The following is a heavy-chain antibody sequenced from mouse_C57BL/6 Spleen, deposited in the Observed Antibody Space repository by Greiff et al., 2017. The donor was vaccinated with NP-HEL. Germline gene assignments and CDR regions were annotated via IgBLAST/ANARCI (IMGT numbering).Heavy chain of an antibody. CDR2: VYPYNGGT. D-gene: IGHD1-1*01. CDR1: GFTFTDYY. J-gene: IGHJ1*03. Sequence: LVEPGPSVKISCKASGFTFTDYYMHWVKQSHGKSLEWIGLVYPYNGGTSYNQKFKGKATLTVDTSSSTAYMELNSLTSEDSAVYYCAREGTTVVRYFDVWGTGTTVTVSS. V-gene: IGHV1-36*01. CDR3: AREGTTVVRYFDV.